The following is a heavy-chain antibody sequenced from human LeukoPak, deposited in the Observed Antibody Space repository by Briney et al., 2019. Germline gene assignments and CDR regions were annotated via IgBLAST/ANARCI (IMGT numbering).Heavy chain of an antibody. CDR1: GGTFSSYA. V-gene: IGHV1-69*01. D-gene: IGHD2-2*02. CDR2: IIPIFGTA. J-gene: IGHJ3*02. Sequence: GASVKVSCKASGGTFSSYAISWVRQAPGQGLEWMGGIIPIFGTANYAQKFQGRVTITADESTSTACMELSSLRSEDTAVYYCAGERLGYCSSTSCYNQGYYDSSGYILYAFDIWGQGTMVTVSS. CDR3: AGERLGYCSSTSCYNQGYYDSSGYILYAFDI.